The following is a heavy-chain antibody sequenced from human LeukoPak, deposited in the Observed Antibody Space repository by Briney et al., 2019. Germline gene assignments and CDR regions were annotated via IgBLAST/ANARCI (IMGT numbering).Heavy chain of an antibody. CDR3: ARVQLVYYAQLTGAFDI. V-gene: IGHV4-59*01. D-gene: IGHD1-26*01. CDR1: GGSISSYY. CDR2: IYYSGST. J-gene: IGHJ3*02. Sequence: PSETLSLTCTVSGGSISSYYWSWIRQPPGKGLEWIGYIYYSGSTNYNPSLKSRVTISVDTSKNQFSLKLSSVTAADTAVYYCARVQLVYYAQLTGAFDIWGQGTMVTVSS.